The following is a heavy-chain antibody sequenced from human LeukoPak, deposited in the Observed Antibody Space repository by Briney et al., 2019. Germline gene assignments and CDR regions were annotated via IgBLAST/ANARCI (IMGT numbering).Heavy chain of an antibody. Sequence: GASVKVSCKASGYTFTGYYMHWVRQAPGQGLEWMGLINPGGANTNYAQNFQGRVTMTRDTSTSTVYMELSSLRSEDTAIYYRARIRDGYNDAYDIWGQGTVVTVPS. V-gene: IGHV1-46*01. CDR1: GYTFTGYY. CDR3: ARIRDGYNDAYDI. J-gene: IGHJ3*02. CDR2: INPGGANT. D-gene: IGHD5-24*01.